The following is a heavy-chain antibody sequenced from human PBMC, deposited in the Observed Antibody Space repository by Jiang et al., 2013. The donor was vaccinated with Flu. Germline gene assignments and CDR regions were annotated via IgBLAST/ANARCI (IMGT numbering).Heavy chain of an antibody. CDR1: GFSLSTSGVG. D-gene: IGHD2-2*01. V-gene: IGHV2-5*02. CDR3: AQGVVPAIFDP. CDR2: IYWDDDK. Sequence: KPTQTLTLTCTFSGFSLSTSGVGVGWIRQPPGKALEWLALIYWDDDKRYSPSLKSRLTITKDTSKNQVVLTMTNMDPVDTATYYCAQGVVPAIFDPWGQGTLVTVSS. J-gene: IGHJ5*02.